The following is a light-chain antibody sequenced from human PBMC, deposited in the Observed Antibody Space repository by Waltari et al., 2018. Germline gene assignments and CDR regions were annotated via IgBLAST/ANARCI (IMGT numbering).Light chain of an antibody. Sequence: EIVMTQTPLTLSVTPGQPASISCKSSQSLLNSDGKTYLYWYLQRSGQSPQLLIYEATNRFLGVPDRFSGRGSGTDFTLKISRVEAEDVGLYYCMQSIQSLTFGPGTKVDFK. CDR2: EAT. CDR1: QSLLNSDGKTY. V-gene: IGKV2D-29*02. J-gene: IGKJ3*01. CDR3: MQSIQSLT.